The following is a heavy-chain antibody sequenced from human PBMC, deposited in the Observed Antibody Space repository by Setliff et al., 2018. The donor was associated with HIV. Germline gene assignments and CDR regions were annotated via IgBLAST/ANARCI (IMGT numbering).Heavy chain of an antibody. Sequence: GSLRLSCAASGFTFSSYGMHWVRQAPGKGLEWVAFIRYDGSKKYYADSVKGRFTISRDNSKNTLYLQMNSLRGEDTAVYYCAKSCDVPPKPGPYYNYMDVWGRGRTVTV. CDR3: AKSCDVPPKPGPYYNYMDV. CDR1: GFTFSSYG. D-gene: IGHD2-2*01. J-gene: IGHJ6*03. V-gene: IGHV3-30*02. CDR2: IRYDGSKK.